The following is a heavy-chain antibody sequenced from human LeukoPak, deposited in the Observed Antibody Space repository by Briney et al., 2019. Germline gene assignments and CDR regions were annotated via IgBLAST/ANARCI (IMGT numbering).Heavy chain of an antibody. CDR1: GFTVSSNY. CDR3: AKEVVPAAATQFFQH. Sequence: GGSLRLSCAASGFTVSSNYMSWVRQAPGKGLEWVSVIYTGGSTYYADSVKGRFTISRDNSKNTLYLQVNSLRAEDTAVYYCAKEVVPAAATQFFQHWGQGTLVTVSS. V-gene: IGHV3-53*01. D-gene: IGHD2-2*01. CDR2: IYTGGST. J-gene: IGHJ1*01.